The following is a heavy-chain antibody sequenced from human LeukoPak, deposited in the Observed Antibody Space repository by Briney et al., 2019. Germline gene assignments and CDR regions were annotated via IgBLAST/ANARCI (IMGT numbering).Heavy chain of an antibody. J-gene: IGHJ4*02. CDR3: ASGSGH. Sequence: GGSLRLSCAASGFTFSSYWMTRVRQASGKGLEWVANIKQDGSEKYYVDSVKGRFTISRDSAKNSLYLQMNSLRDEDTAVFYCASGSGHWGQGTLVTVSS. CDR2: IKQDGSEK. V-gene: IGHV3-7*01. D-gene: IGHD2-2*03. CDR1: GFTFSSYW.